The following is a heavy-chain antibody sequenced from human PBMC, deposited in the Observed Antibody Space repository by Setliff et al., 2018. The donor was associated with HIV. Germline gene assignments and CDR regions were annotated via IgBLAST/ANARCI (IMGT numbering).Heavy chain of an antibody. V-gene: IGHV4-39*07. CDR3: ARISNGFEPNAFDT. D-gene: IGHD3-22*01. Sequence: PSETLSLTCNVSGGSISSSSHYWGWIRQPPGKGLEWIGYINHNELTYYNPSLKSRIIMSVDTSKKQLSLKLSSVTAVDTAVYFCARISNGFEPNAFDTWGLGTMVTVSS. J-gene: IGHJ3*02. CDR1: GGSISSSSHY. CDR2: INHNELT.